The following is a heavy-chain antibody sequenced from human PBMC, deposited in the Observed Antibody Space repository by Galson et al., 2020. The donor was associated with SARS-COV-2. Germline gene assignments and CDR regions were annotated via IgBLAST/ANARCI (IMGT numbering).Heavy chain of an antibody. V-gene: IGHV3-64D*09. CDR1: GFTFSDYA. J-gene: IGHJ5*02. D-gene: IGHD6-19*01. CDR3: LSYSSTRENH. CDR2: LSPTGGTS. Sequence: GGSLRLSCSASGFTFSDYAMHWVRQAPGKGLQYVSALSPTGGTSFYADSVEGRFTMSRDNSKNTFYLQMTGLRVEDSALYYCLSYSSTRENHWGQGTLVSVFS.